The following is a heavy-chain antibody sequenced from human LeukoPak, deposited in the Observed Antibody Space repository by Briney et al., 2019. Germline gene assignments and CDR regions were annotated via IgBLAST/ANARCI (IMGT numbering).Heavy chain of an antibody. J-gene: IGHJ4*02. CDR3: VQGYLSGWYPH. D-gene: IGHD6-19*01. Sequence: GGSLRLSCTVSGFSVSSSGMSWVRQAPGKGLELISAISVDGETALYADSVKGRFIISRDNSKNTLYLQMNSLRAEDTAVYYCVQGYLSGWYPHWGQGSLVSVSS. CDR2: ISVDGETA. V-gene: IGHV3-23*01. CDR1: GFSVSSSG.